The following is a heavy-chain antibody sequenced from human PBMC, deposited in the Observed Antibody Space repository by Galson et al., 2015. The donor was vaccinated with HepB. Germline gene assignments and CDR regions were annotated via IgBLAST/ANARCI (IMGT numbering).Heavy chain of an antibody. CDR3: IVETVARDF. CDR1: GFTFSGYA. D-gene: IGHD5-12*01. J-gene: IGHJ4*02. CDR2: IRRKANNYAT. V-gene: IGHV3-73*01. Sequence: SLRLSCAATGFTFSGYARKWVRKDTGKGLEWIGSIRRKANNYATEYAASERVRFTFSRDDSKKKAFLEMNSLKTEDTAAYYCIVETVARDFCAPAPLVTVSS.